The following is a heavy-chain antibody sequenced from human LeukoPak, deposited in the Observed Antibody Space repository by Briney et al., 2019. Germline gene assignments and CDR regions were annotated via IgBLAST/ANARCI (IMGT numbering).Heavy chain of an antibody. CDR3: AKGKINHNGAFDA. D-gene: IGHD2-8*01. V-gene: IGHV3-23*01. Sequence: PGGSLRLSCAASGFTFNSYWMYWVRQAPGKGLEWVSSISDFVDNTYYADSVKGRFTISRDNSEKSLYLQMSSLRVEDTAVYYCAKGKINHNGAFDAWGQGTRVTVSS. CDR1: GFTFNSYW. J-gene: IGHJ3*01. CDR2: ISDFVDNT.